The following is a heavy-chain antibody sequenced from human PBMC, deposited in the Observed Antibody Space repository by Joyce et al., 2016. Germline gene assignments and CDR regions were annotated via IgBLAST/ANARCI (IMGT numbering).Heavy chain of an antibody. V-gene: IGHV4-34*02. Sequence: QVQLQQWGAGLLRPSETLSLTCGVSGGSLGGSFWGWVRQFPGKGLEWIAEMNHGGIVKINPSRESRLTASRDTSKNQISLKLTSVTAADTAMYYCARGSMNCNRSYGPLNRWGPGTLVTVSS. J-gene: IGHJ4*02. CDR1: GGSLGGSF. CDR2: MNHGGIV. D-gene: IGHD2/OR15-2a*01. CDR3: ARGSMNCNRSYGPLNR.